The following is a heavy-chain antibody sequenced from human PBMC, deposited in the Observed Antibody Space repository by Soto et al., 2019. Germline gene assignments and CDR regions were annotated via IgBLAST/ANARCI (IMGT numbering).Heavy chain of an antibody. CDR3: ARAGIVATIISDYYYGMDV. Sequence: QVQLVQSGAEVKKPGSSVKVSCKASGGTFSSYAISWVRQAPGQGLEWMGGIIPIFGTANYAQKFQGRVTITEDESTSTAYMELSSLRSEDTAVYYCARAGIVATIISDYYYGMDVWGQGTTVTVSS. V-gene: IGHV1-69*01. J-gene: IGHJ6*02. D-gene: IGHD5-12*01. CDR2: IIPIFGTA. CDR1: GGTFSSYA.